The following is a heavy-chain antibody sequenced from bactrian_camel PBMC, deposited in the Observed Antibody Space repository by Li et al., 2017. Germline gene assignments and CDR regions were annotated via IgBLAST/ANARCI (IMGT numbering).Heavy chain of an antibody. D-gene: IGHD3*01. CDR1: GFRFADYD. CDR3: AFYGGFCTGARMMPYGYRY. Sequence: VQLVESGGGLVQPVGSLGVSCEGSGFRFADYDMAWVRQAPGKGLEWVANIAKDGTYGYFADSLKGRFTISKDNAKNTLYLQMNSLKPEDTAMYYCAFYGGFCTGARMMPYGYRYWGQGTQVTVS. V-gene: IGHV3S36*01. J-gene: IGHJ4*01. CDR2: IAKDGTYG.